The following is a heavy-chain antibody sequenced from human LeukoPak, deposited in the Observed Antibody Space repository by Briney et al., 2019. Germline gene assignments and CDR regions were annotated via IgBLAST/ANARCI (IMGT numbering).Heavy chain of an antibody. Sequence: ASVKVSCKVSGYTLTELSMHWVRQAPGKGLEWMGGFDPEDGETIYAQKFQGRVTMTRDTSISTAYMELSRLRSGDTAVYYCARDPIYGDYAFLGTDDAFDIWGQGTMVTVSS. CDR2: FDPEDGET. J-gene: IGHJ3*02. CDR3: ARDPIYGDYAFLGTDDAFDI. V-gene: IGHV1-24*01. CDR1: GYTLTELS. D-gene: IGHD4-17*01.